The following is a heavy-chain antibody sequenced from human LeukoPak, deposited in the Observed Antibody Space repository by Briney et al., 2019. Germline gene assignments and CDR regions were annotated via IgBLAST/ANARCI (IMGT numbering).Heavy chain of an antibody. J-gene: IGHJ4*02. CDR2: INHSGST. V-gene: IGHV4-34*01. CDR1: GGSFSGYY. D-gene: IGHD5-12*01. CDR3: ARGQRWLRSFDY. Sequence: SETLSLTCAVYGGSFSGYYWSWIRQPPGKGLEWIGEINHSGSTNYNPSLKSRVTISVDMSKNQFSLKLSSVTAADTAVYYCARGQRWLRSFDYWGQGTLVTVSS.